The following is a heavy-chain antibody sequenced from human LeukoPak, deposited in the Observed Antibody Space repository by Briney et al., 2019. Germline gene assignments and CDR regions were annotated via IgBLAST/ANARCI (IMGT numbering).Heavy chain of an antibody. CDR1: GGSISSYY. D-gene: IGHD6-13*01. CDR2: IYTSGST. CDR3: ARQYSSSWYDYYYMDV. V-gene: IGHV4-4*07. Sequence: SETLSLTCTVSGGSISSYYWSWIRQPAGKGLEWIGRIYTSGSTNYNPSLKGRVTMSVDTSKNQFSLKLSSVTAADTAVYYCARQYSSSWYDYYYMDVWGKGTTVTVSS. J-gene: IGHJ6*03.